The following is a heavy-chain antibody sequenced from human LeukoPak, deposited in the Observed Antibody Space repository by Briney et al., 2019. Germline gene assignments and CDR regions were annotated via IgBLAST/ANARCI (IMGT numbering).Heavy chain of an antibody. V-gene: IGHV4-39*01. CDR3: ARHDSSGYYRTPYYMDV. Sequence: KPSETLSLTCTVSGGSISSSSYYWGWIRQPPGKGLEWIGSIYYSGSTYYNPSLKSRVTISVDTSKNQFSLKLSSVTAADTAVYYCARHDSSGYYRTPYYMDVWGKGTTVTISS. D-gene: IGHD3-22*01. CDR1: GGSISSSSYY. CDR2: IYYSGST. J-gene: IGHJ6*03.